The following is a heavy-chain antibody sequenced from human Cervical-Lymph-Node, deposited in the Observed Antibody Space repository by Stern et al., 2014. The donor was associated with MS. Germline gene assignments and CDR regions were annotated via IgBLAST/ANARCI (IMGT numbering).Heavy chain of an antibody. CDR2: ITPVFGTT. D-gene: IGHD1-26*01. J-gene: IGHJ4*02. V-gene: IGHV1-69*06. Sequence: QVQLVQSGAEVKKPGSSVKVSCKASGDTFSSYAINWVRQVPVQGLEWMGGITPVFGTTNYAQKFQGRVTITADKSTNTAYMELMTLRSEDTAVYYCARGGGLVGYFDYWGQGTLVSVSS. CDR1: GDTFSSYA. CDR3: ARGGGLVGYFDY.